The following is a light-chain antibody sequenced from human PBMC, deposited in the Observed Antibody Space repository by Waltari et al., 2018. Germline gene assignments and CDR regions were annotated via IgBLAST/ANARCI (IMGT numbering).Light chain of an antibody. V-gene: IGLV2-23*02. CDR1: SSDVGRYHL. CDR2: EVN. CDR3: CSYTRGSVI. J-gene: IGLJ2*01. Sequence: QSALTQPASVSGSPGQSIPIPCTGPSSDVGRYHLISWYQQFPGKAHKLTLYEVNKRPSGISNRFSGSKVGNTASLTISGLQAEDEGDYYCCSYTRGSVICGGGTKLTVL.